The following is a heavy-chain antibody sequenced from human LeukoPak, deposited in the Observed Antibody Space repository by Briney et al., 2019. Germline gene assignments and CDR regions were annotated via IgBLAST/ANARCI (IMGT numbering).Heavy chain of an antibody. J-gene: IGHJ4*02. Sequence: PGGSLRLSCAASGFTFSSYEMNWVRQAPGKGLEWVSYISSSGSTIYYADSVKGRFTISRDNAKNSLYLQMNSLRAEDTAFYYCARDISSPSGSYPDYWGQGTLVTVSS. CDR2: ISSSGSTI. CDR1: GFTFSSYE. D-gene: IGHD1-26*01. CDR3: ARDISSPSGSYPDY. V-gene: IGHV3-48*03.